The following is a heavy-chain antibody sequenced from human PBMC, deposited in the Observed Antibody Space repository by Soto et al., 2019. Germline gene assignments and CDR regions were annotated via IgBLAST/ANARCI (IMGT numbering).Heavy chain of an antibody. Sequence: QVQLVQSGAEVKKPGSSVKVSCKASGGTFSSYAISWVRQAPGQGLEWMGGIIPIFGTANYAQKFQGRVTITADESTSKAYMELSSLRSEDTAVYYCARWRGVVVPAAIRGDYYGMDVWGQGTTVTVSS. CDR3: ARWRGVVVPAAIRGDYYGMDV. CDR2: IIPIFGTA. CDR1: GGTFSSYA. J-gene: IGHJ6*02. V-gene: IGHV1-69*01. D-gene: IGHD2-2*01.